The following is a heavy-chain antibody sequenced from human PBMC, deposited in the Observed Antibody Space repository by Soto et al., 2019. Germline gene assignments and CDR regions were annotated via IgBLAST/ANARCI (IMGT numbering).Heavy chain of an antibody. J-gene: IGHJ4*02. D-gene: IGHD6-13*01. CDR3: ARFSSSWYGRYFDY. CDR1: GSTFSSYW. Sequence: GGSLRLSCAASGSTFSSYWMSWVRQAPGKGLEWVANIKQDGSEKYYVDSVKGRFTISRDNAKNSLYLQMNSLRAEDTAVYYCARFSSSWYGRYFDYWGQGTLVTVSS. V-gene: IGHV3-7*01. CDR2: IKQDGSEK.